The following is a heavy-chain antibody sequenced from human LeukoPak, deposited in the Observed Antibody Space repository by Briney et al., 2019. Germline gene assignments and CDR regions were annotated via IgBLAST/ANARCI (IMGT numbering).Heavy chain of an antibody. J-gene: IGHJ5*02. CDR1: GYTFTGYY. CDR3: ARASFWESPINWFAP. V-gene: IGHV1-2*02. CDR2: INPKNGGS. Sequence: ASVKVSCKASGYTFTGYYMHWVRQAPGQGLEWVGWINPKNGGSNYQGRVTMTRDRSISTAYMELSRLTSHDTAVYYCARASFWESPINWFAPWGQGTLVTVSS. D-gene: IGHD3-16*01.